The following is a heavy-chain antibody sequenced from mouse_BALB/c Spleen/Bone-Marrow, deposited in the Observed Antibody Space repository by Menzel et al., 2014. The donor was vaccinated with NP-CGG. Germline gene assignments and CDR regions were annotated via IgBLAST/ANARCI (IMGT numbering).Heavy chain of an antibody. J-gene: IGHJ4*01. CDR3: AEITTAAYYVMDY. Sequence: EVMLVESGAELVKPGASVKLSCTASGFNIEDTYMHWVKQRPEQGLEWIGRIDPANGNTKYDPKFQGKATITADTSSNTAYLKLSSLTSEDTAVYYCAEITTAAYYVMDYWGQATSVTVSS. CDR2: IDPANGNT. D-gene: IGHD1-2*01. V-gene: IGHV14-3*02. CDR1: GFNIEDTY.